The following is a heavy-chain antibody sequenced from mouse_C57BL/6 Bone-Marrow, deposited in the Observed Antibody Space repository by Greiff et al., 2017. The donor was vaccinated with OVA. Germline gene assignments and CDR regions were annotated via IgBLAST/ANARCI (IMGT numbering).Heavy chain of an antibody. Sequence: VQLQQPGAELVMPGASVKLSCKASGYTFTSYWMHWVKQRPGQGLEWIGEIDPSDSYTNYNQKFKGKSTLTVDKSSSTAYMQLSSLTSEDSAVYYCAREDGYDVAYWGQGTLVTVSA. CDR1: GYTFTSYW. D-gene: IGHD2-2*01. CDR2: IDPSDSYT. CDR3: AREDGYDVAY. J-gene: IGHJ3*01. V-gene: IGHV1-69*01.